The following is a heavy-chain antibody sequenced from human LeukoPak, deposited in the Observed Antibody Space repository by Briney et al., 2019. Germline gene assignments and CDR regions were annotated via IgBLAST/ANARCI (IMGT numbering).Heavy chain of an antibody. Sequence: PGGSLRLSCAASGFTFSSYSMNWVRQAPGKGLEWVSSISSSNSYIYYADSVKGRFTISRDNAKNSLYLQMNSLRAEDTAVFYCARVLYTSGWSDALDVWGRGTMVTVSA. D-gene: IGHD6-19*01. J-gene: IGHJ3*01. CDR3: ARVLYTSGWSDALDV. CDR2: ISSSNSYI. V-gene: IGHV3-21*01. CDR1: GFTFSSYS.